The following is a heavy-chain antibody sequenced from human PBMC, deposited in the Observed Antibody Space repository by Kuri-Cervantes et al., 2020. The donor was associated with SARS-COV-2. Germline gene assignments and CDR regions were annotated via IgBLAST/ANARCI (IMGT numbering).Heavy chain of an antibody. V-gene: IGHV1-69*10. J-gene: IGHJ4*02. CDR2: IIPILGIA. D-gene: IGHD6-19*01. Sequence: SVKVSCKASGGTFSSYAISWVRQAPGQGLEWIGGIIPILGIANYAQKFQGRVTITADKSTSTAYMELSSLRSEDTAVYYCARSGHVSSGWYYFDYWGQGTLVTVSS. CDR3: ARSGHVSSGWYYFDY. CDR1: GGTFSSYA.